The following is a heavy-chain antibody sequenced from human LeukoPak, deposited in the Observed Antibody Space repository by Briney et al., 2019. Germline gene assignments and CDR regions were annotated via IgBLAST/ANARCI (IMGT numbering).Heavy chain of an antibody. D-gene: IGHD5-18*01. V-gene: IGHV4-61*02. CDR1: GDSINSGSYN. J-gene: IGHJ4*02. CDR2: IYTSGST. CDR3: ATLGYSYGTDY. Sequence: SETLSLTCTVSGDSINSGSYNWSWIRQPAGKGLEWIGRIYTSGSTNYNPSLKSRVTISVDTSKNQFSLKLSSVTAADTAVYYCATLGYSYGTDYWGQGTLVTVSS.